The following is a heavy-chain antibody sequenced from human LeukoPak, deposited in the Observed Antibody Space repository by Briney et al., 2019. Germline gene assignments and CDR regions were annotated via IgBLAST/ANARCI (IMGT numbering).Heavy chain of an antibody. CDR3: ARDRSYGAGWFDP. CDR2: IYYSGST. CDR1: GGSISSYY. V-gene: IGHV4-59*01. Sequence: SETLSLTCTVSGGSISSYYWSWIRQPPGKGLEWIGYIYYSGSTNYNPSLKSRVTISVDTSKNQFSLKLSSVTAADTAVYYCARDRSYGAGWFDPWGQGTLVTVSS. J-gene: IGHJ5*02. D-gene: IGHD4-17*01.